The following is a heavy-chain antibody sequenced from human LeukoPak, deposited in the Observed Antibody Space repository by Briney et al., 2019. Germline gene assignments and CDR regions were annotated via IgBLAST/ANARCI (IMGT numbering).Heavy chain of an antibody. CDR1: GGSISSGGYS. CDR3: ARITMVRGVFDY. J-gene: IGHJ4*02. V-gene: IGHV4-30-2*01. D-gene: IGHD3-10*01. CDR2: IYHSGST. Sequence: TSQTLSLTCAVSGGSISSGGYSWSWIRQPPGKGLEWIGYIYHSGSTYYNPSLKSRVTISVDRSKNQFSLKLSSVTAADTAVCYCARITMVRGVFDYWGQGTLVTVSS.